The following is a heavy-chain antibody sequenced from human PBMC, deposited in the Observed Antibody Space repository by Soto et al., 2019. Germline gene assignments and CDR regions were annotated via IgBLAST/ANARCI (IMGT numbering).Heavy chain of an antibody. CDR3: TGAYYDIDGYIDAP. D-gene: IGHD3-22*01. Sequence: SETLSLTCSVSGGSISSGYWTWIRHPPGTGLEWIGYIYLGGSINYNPSLKSRVIISVDTAKNQFSLSLSSVTAADSAVYFCTGAYYDIDGYIDAPWGQGTAVTVS. V-gene: IGHV4-59*01. J-gene: IGHJ4*02. CDR1: GGSISSGY. CDR2: IYLGGSI.